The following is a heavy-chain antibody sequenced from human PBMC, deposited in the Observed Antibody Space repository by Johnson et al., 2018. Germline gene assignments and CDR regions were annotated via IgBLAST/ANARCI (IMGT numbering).Heavy chain of an antibody. V-gene: IGHV5-51*01. CDR3: ARQKGTSVTGTGYYYGIDV. Sequence: VQLVESGAEVKKPGESLKISCKGSGYSFTNYWIGWVRQMPGKGLEWMGIIHPGDSDTRYSPSFQGQVTISADKSISTAYLQWRSLKASATAMYYCARQKGTSVTGTGYYYGIDVWGQGTTVTVSS. CDR2: IHPGDSDT. CDR1: GYSFTNYW. J-gene: IGHJ6*02. D-gene: IGHD6-19*01.